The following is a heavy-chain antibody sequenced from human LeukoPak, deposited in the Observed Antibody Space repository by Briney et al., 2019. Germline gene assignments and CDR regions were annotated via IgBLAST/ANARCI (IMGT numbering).Heavy chain of an antibody. CDR1: GFTFSSYG. CDR3: AKDTGIAARQFDY. D-gene: IGHD6-6*01. Sequence: PGRSLRLSCAASGFTFSSYGMHWVRQAPGKGLEGVAVIWYDGSNKYYAAYVKGRFTISRDNSKNTLYLQMNSLRAEDTAVYYCAKDTGIAARQFDYWGQGTLVTVSS. CDR2: IWYDGSNK. J-gene: IGHJ4*02. V-gene: IGHV3-33*06.